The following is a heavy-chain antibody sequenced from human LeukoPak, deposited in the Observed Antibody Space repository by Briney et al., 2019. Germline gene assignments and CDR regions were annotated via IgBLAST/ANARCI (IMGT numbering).Heavy chain of an antibody. Sequence: GGSLRLSCAASGFTFSSYGMHWVRQAPGKGLEWVAVISYDGSNKYYADSVKGRFTISRDNSKNTLYLQMSSLRAEDTAVYYCAKGPRIAARRVVGSFDYWGQGTLVTVSS. CDR3: AKGPRIAARRVVGSFDY. J-gene: IGHJ4*02. CDR2: ISYDGSNK. V-gene: IGHV3-30*18. CDR1: GFTFSSYG. D-gene: IGHD6-6*01.